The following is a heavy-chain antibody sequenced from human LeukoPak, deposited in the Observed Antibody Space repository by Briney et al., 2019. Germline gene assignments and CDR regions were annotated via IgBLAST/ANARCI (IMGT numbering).Heavy chain of an antibody. CDR3: ARDPTYYYGSGSYFDY. Sequence: ASVKVSFKASGYTFTGYYMHWVRQAPGQGLEWMGWINPNSGGTNYAQKFQGRVTMTRDTSISTAYMELSRLRSDDTAVYYCARDPTYYYGSGSYFDYWGQGTLVTVSS. CDR1: GYTFTGYY. D-gene: IGHD3-10*01. J-gene: IGHJ4*02. CDR2: INPNSGGT. V-gene: IGHV1-2*02.